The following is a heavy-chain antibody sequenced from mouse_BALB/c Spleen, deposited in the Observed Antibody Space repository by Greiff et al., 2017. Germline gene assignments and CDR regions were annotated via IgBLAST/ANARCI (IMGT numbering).Heavy chain of an antibody. CDR1: GYTFTSYW. CDR3: ARGGNYVFDY. J-gene: IGHJ2*01. V-gene: IGHV1-7*01. CDR2: INPSTGYT. Sequence: QVQLKQSGAELAKPGASVKMSCKASGYTFTSYWMHWVQQRPGQGLEWIGYINPSTGYTEYNQKFKDKATLTADKSSSTAYMQLSSLTSEDSAVYYCARGGNYVFDYWGQGTTLAVAS. D-gene: IGHD2-1*01.